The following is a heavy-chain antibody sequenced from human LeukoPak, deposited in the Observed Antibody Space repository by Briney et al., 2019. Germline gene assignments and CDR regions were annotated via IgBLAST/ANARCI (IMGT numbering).Heavy chain of an antibody. Sequence: ASVKVSCKASGYTFTGYYMHWVRQAPGQGLEWMGWINPNSGGTNYAQKFQGRVTKTRDTSISTAYMELSRLRSDDTAVYYCAREAKGDDSSGYPDYWGQGTLVTVSS. CDR1: GYTFTGYY. J-gene: IGHJ4*02. CDR2: INPNSGGT. D-gene: IGHD3-22*01. V-gene: IGHV1-2*02. CDR3: AREAKGDDSSGYPDY.